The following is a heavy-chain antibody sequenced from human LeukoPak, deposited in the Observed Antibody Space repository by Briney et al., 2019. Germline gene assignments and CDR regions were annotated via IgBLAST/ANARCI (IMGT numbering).Heavy chain of an antibody. V-gene: IGHV4-4*02. CDR1: GNSISSDYW. Sequence: SGTLSLTCVVSGNSISSDYWWSWVRQSPGKGLEWIGEIFHDGSTNSNPSLESRLTMSVDKSKNQFSLELRSVTAADTAVYYCTREVNYDSSGVWGQRRMVIVSS. CDR3: TREVNYDSSGV. CDR2: IFHDGST. D-gene: IGHD3-22*01. J-gene: IGHJ3*01.